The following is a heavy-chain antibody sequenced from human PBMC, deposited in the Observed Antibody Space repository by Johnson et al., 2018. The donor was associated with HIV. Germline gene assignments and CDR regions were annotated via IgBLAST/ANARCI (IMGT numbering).Heavy chain of an antibody. Sequence: EVQLVESGGGLIQPGGSLRLSCAASGFTVSSNYMSWVRQAPGKGLEWVSVIYSGGSTYYADSVKGRFTISRDNAKNSLYLQMNSLRAEDTAVYYCASRSTSMTDAFDIWGQGTMVTVSS. J-gene: IGHJ3*02. CDR3: ASRSTSMTDAFDI. D-gene: IGHD2-2*01. V-gene: IGHV3-53*01. CDR1: GFTVSSNY. CDR2: IYSGGST.